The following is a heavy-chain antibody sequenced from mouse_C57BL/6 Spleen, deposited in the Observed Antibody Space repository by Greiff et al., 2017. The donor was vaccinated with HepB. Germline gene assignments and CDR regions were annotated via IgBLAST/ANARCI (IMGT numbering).Heavy chain of an antibody. J-gene: IGHJ3*01. D-gene: IGHD1-1*01. V-gene: IGHV1-4*01. CDR3: ASGYGSTWFAY. Sequence: VQLQQSGAELARPGASVKMSCKASGYTFTSYTMHWVKQRPGHGLEWIGYINPSSGYTKYNQKFKDKATLTADKSSSTAYMQLSSLTSEDSAVYYCASGYGSTWFAYWGQGTLVTVSA. CDR1: GYTFTSYT. CDR2: INPSSGYT.